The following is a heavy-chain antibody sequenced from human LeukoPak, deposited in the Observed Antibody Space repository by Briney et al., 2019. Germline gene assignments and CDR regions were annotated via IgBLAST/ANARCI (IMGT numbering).Heavy chain of an antibody. CDR2: IYCSGST. D-gene: IGHD2-2*01. J-gene: IGHJ4*02. Sequence: PSETLSLTCTVSGGSISSYYWSWIRQPPGKGLEWIGYIYCSGSTNYNPSLTSRVTISVDTSKNQFSLKLSSVTAADTAVYYCARARSPFLGYCSSTSCEGQYYFDYWGQGTLVTVSS. CDR3: ARARSPFLGYCSSTSCEGQYYFDY. V-gene: IGHV4-59*01. CDR1: GGSISSYY.